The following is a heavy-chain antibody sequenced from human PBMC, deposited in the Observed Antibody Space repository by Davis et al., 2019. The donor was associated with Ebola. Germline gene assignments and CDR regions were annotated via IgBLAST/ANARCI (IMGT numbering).Heavy chain of an antibody. J-gene: IGHJ5*02. V-gene: IGHV4-39*01. Sequence: SETLSLTCTVSGGTVSSGSYHWSWIRQPPGKGLEWTRSVYYSGSTYYNPSLKSRVTITVDTSKNQFSLKLSSVTAADTAVYCCARLEDEGFDPWGQGTLVTVSS. CDR2: VYYSGST. D-gene: IGHD2-15*01. CDR3: ARLEDEGFDP. CDR1: GGTVSSGSYH.